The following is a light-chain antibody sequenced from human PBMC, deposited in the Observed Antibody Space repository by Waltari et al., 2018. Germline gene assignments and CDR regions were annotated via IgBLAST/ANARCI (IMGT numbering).Light chain of an antibody. CDR2: QDT. V-gene: IGLV3-1*01. Sequence: SYELTQPPSVSVSPGQTASITCSGDKLGDKYAFWYQQKPGQYPVLVIYQDTKRPSGIPERFSGSNSGNTATLTISGTQAMDEADYYCQAWDSSTARVLFGGGTKLTVL. CDR3: QAWDSSTARVL. CDR1: KLGDKY. J-gene: IGLJ2*01.